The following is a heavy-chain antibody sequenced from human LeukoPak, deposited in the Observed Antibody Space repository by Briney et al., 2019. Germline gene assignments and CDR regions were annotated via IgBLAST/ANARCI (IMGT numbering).Heavy chain of an antibody. CDR1: GYTFTSYG. CDR3: ARDQGSGYYPN. J-gene: IGHJ4*02. Sequence: ASVKVSCKASGYTFTSYGISWVRQAPGQGLEWMGWISAYNGNTNYAQKFQGRVTITADESTSTAYMELSSLRSEDTAVYYCARDQGSGYYPNWGQGTLVTVSS. V-gene: IGHV1-18*01. CDR2: ISAYNGNT. D-gene: IGHD3-22*01.